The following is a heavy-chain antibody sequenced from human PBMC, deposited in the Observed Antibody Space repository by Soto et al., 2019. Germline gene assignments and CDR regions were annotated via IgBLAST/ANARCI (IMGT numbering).Heavy chain of an antibody. CDR1: GFTFSSYA. Sequence: QVQLVESGGGVVQPGRSLRLSCAASGFTFSSYAMHWVRQAPGKGLEWVAVISYDGSNKYQADSVKGRFTISRDNSKNTLYXXXNXMRAEDTAVYYCARAGMGRYCSGGSCYLEGYYGMDGWGQGTTVTVSS. CDR3: ARAGMGRYCSGGSCYLEGYYGMDG. V-gene: IGHV3-30-3*01. J-gene: IGHJ6*02. CDR2: ISYDGSNK. D-gene: IGHD2-15*01.